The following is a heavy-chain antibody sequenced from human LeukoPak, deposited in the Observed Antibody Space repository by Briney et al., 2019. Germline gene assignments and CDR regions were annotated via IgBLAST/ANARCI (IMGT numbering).Heavy chain of an antibody. Sequence: GGSLRLSCAASGFTFSSYAMHWVRQAPGKGLEWVAVISYDGSNKYYADSVKGRFTTSRDNSKNTLYLQMNSLRAEDTAVYYCARDTPLDSSGYYFDYWGQGTLVTVSS. D-gene: IGHD3-22*01. J-gene: IGHJ4*02. CDR1: GFTFSSYA. V-gene: IGHV3-30*04. CDR3: ARDTPLDSSGYYFDY. CDR2: ISYDGSNK.